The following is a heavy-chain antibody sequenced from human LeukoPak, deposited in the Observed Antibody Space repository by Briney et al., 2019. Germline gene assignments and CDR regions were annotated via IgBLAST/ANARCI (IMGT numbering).Heavy chain of an antibody. CDR1: GGTFSIYA. CDR2: IIPIFGTA. D-gene: IGHD2-2*01. CDR3: ARGGCSSTSCYFVDY. J-gene: IGHJ4*02. Sequence: SVTVSFRASGGTFSIYAISWVRQAPGQGLEWMGGIIPIFGTANYAQKFQGRVTITTNESTSTAYMELSSLRSEDTAVYYCARGGCSSTSCYFVDYWGQGTLVTVSS. V-gene: IGHV1-69*05.